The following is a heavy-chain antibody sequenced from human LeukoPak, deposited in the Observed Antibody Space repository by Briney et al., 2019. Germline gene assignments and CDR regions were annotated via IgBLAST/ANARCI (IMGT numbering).Heavy chain of an antibody. Sequence: AGSLRLSCSGSGFTFSRHNMHWVRQAPGKGLEYVSAICYNGDSTHYVDSVKGRFTISRDNSKNTLGLQMSSLRPEDTAVYYCVSDRETQEQIWGPGTLVTVSS. D-gene: IGHD1-26*01. V-gene: IGHV3-64D*09. J-gene: IGHJ3*02. CDR1: GFTFSRHN. CDR2: ICYNGDST. CDR3: VSDRETQEQI.